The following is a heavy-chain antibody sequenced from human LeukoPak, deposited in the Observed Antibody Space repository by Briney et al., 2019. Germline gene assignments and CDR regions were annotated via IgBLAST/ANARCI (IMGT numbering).Heavy chain of an antibody. CDR1: GGSISGSSYY. CDR2: IYNSGST. D-gene: IGHD1-26*01. J-gene: IGHJ4*02. V-gene: IGHV4-61*05. CDR3: VRDRELNY. Sequence: SETLSLTCTVSGGSISGSSYYWGWIRQPPGKGLEWIGYIYNSGSTYYNPSLKSRVTISVDTSKNQFSLRLSSVTAADAAVYYCVRDRELNYWGQGTLVTVSS.